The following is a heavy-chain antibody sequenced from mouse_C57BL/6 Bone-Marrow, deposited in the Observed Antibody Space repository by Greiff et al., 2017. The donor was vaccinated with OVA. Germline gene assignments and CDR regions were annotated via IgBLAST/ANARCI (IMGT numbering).Heavy chain of an antibody. Sequence: VQLQQSGAELVKPGASVKISCKASGYAFSSYWMNWVKQRPGKGLEWIGQIYPGDGDTNYNGKFKGKATLTADKSSSTAYMQLSSLTSEDSAVYCCARRGLGRYYFDYWGQGTTLTVSS. V-gene: IGHV1-80*01. CDR2: IYPGDGDT. CDR1: GYAFSSYW. CDR3: ARRGLGRYYFDY. J-gene: IGHJ2*01. D-gene: IGHD4-1*01.